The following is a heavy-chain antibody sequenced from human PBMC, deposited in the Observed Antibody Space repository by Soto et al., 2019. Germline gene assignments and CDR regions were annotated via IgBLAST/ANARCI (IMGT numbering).Heavy chain of an antibody. CDR2: INTDGSST. J-gene: IGHJ3*01. Sequence: EVQLVESGGGLVQPGGSLRLSCADSGFSFSSYWMHWVRQGPGKGLVWVSRINTDGSSTNYADSVKGRFTISRDNAKKTLYLQMKSLRAEDTAVYYCARSPGGYYIDWGQGTMVTVSS. CDR1: GFSFSSYW. V-gene: IGHV3-74*01. CDR3: ARSPGGYYID. D-gene: IGHD3-9*01.